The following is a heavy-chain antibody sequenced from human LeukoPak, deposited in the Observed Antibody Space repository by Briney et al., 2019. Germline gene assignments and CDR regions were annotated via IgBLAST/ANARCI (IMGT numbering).Heavy chain of an antibody. V-gene: IGHV1-46*01. Sequence: ASVKVSCKASGYSFTSNYIHWVRQAPGQGLEWMGMIYPSGGSTSYAQKFQGRVTMTRDTSTSTVYMELSSLRSEDTAVYYCARIGRHRSPSHDYWGQGTLVTVSS. CDR2: IYPSGGST. D-gene: IGHD3-10*01. J-gene: IGHJ4*02. CDR3: ARIGRHRSPSHDY. CDR1: GYSFTSNY.